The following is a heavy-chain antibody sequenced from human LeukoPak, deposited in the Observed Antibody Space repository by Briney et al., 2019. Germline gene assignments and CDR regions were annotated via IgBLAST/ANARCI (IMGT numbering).Heavy chain of an antibody. CDR2: INHSGST. J-gene: IGHJ4*02. CDR1: GGSFSGYY. D-gene: IGHD3-3*01. Sequence: SETLSLTCAVYGGSFSGYYWSWVRQPPGKGLEWIGEINHSGSTNYNPSLKSRDTISVDTSKNQFSLKLSSVTAADTAVYYCARGRNTYYDFWSGYYTGRVFDYWGQGTLVTVSS. CDR3: ARGRNTYYDFWSGYYTGRVFDY. V-gene: IGHV4-34*01.